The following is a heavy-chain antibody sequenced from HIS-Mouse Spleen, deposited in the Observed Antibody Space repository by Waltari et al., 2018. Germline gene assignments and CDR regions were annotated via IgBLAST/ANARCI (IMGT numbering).Heavy chain of an antibody. CDR3: GRERRGPGWFDP. Sequence: VQLVESGGGLVHPWGSRIRSCSASGFTFSSHWLTGAREAPGKGLEWVAKKKQGGSERYYVDSVKCRFTISRDNAKNALYLQMNSLRAEDTAVYDCGRERRGPGWFDPWGQGTLVTVSS. CDR2: KKQGGSER. D-gene: IGHD5-12*01. V-gene: IGHV3-7*01. CDR1: GFTFSSHW. J-gene: IGHJ5*02.